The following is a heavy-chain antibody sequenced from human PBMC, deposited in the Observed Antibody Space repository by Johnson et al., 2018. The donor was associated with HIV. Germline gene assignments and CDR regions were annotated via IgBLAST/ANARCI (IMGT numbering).Heavy chain of an antibody. CDR3: ARGHSPDAFDI. J-gene: IGHJ3*02. Sequence: VQLVESGGGSVKSGGSLRVSCAASGFTFSNAWMSWVRQAPGKGLEWVGRVKSKTDGGTIDYAAAVKGRFIISRDNSKNTLYLQRNGLRAEDTAVYYCARGHSPDAFDIWGQGTIVTVSS. V-gene: IGHV3-15*01. CDR2: VKSKTDGGTI. CDR1: GFTFSNAW. D-gene: IGHD6-13*01.